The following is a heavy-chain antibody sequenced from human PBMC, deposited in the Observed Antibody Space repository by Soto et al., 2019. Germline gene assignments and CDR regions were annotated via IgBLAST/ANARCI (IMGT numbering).Heavy chain of an antibody. J-gene: IGHJ6*02. CDR3: ILDCTSMSCYGYLGVDV. CDR1: GGTFNSFL. D-gene: IGHD2-2*01. Sequence: QVHLVQSGSEVKTPGSSVKVSCKASGGTFNSFLMCWVRQAPGQGLEWMGGIIPVFGRATYAQKFQGRVSITADESTSTVYMELSGLKSEDTAVYYCILDCTSMSCYGYLGVDVWGQGTTVTVSS. CDR2: IIPVFGRA. V-gene: IGHV1-69*01.